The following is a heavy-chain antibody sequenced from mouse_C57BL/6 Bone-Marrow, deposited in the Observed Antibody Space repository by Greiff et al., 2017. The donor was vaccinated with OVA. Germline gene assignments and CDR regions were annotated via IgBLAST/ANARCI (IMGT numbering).Heavy chain of an antibody. D-gene: IGHD1-1*02. J-gene: IGHJ2*01. Sequence: DVMLVESGGGLVQPGGSLSLSCAASGFTFTDYYMSWVRQPPGKALEWLGFIRNKANGYTTEYSASVKGRFTISRDNSQSILYLQMNALRAEDSATYYCARWGGSLDYWGQGTTLTVSS. CDR2: IRNKANGYTT. CDR1: GFTFTDYY. CDR3: ARWGGSLDY. V-gene: IGHV7-3*01.